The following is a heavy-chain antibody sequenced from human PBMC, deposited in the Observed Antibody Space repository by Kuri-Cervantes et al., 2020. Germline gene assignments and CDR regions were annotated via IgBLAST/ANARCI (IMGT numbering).Heavy chain of an antibody. CDR1: VYTFTSYY. CDR2: INPSGGST. D-gene: IGHD5-12*01. J-gene: IGHJ4*02. Sequence: ASVKVSCKASVYTFTSYYMHWVRQAPGQGLEWMGIINPSGGSTSYAQKFQGRVTITADESTSTDYMELSSLSSEDTAVYYCARHIVATTHFDYWGQGTLVTVSS. V-gene: IGHV1-46*01. CDR3: ARHIVATTHFDY.